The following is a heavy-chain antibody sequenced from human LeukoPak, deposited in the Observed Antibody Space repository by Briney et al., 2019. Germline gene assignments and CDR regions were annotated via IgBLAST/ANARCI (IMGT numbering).Heavy chain of an antibody. V-gene: IGHV1-18*01. CDR1: GYSFTRYG. D-gene: IGHD1-26*01. CDR3: ARSGRGTYYYFDL. CDR2: ISGSNGNT. J-gene: IGHJ4*02. Sequence: ASVRVSCKASGYSFTRYGISWVRQAPGQGLEWMGWISGSNGNTNYAQKFQGRVTMTTDTSTGTAYMDLRNLRFDDTAVYFCARSGRGTYYYFDLWGQGTLVTVSS.